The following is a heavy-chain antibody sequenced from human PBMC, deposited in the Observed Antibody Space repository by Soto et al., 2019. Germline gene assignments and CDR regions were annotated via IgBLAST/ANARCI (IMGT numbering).Heavy chain of an antibody. CDR2: IIPIFGTA. J-gene: IGHJ6*02. Sequence: ASVKVSCKASGGTFSSYAISWVRQAPGQGLEWMGGIIPIFGTANYAQKFQGRVTITADESTSTAYMELSSLRSEDTAVYYCASAPYSSSPLDHYYYYGMDVWGQGTTVTVSS. CDR1: GGTFSSYA. CDR3: ASAPYSSSPLDHYYYYGMDV. V-gene: IGHV1-69*13. D-gene: IGHD6-6*01.